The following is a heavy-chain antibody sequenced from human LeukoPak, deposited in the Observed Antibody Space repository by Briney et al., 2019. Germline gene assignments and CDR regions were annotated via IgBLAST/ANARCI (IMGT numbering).Heavy chain of an antibody. J-gene: IGHJ4*02. Sequence: AGGSLRLSCAASGFTFSSYAMSWVRQAPGKGLEWVSAISGSGGSTYYADSVKGRFTISRDNAKNSLYLQMNSLRAEDTAVYCCASDCSSTSCYSMNYWGQGTLVTVSS. CDR1: GFTFSSYA. CDR2: ISGSGGST. D-gene: IGHD2-2*02. V-gene: IGHV3-23*01. CDR3: ASDCSSTSCYSMNY.